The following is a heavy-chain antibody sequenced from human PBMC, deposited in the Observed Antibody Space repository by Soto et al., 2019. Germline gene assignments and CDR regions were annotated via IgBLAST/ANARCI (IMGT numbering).Heavy chain of an antibody. CDR3: AVEEKHYGMDV. CDR1: GDIVEANTRA. D-gene: IGHD2-21*01. J-gene: IGHJ6*02. V-gene: IGHV6-1*01. Sequence: SQTLALNCRIPGDIVEANTRAWDWIAQEPSRGLKWLGSTYYKSKWYNDYAVSVKSRITISPDTSNTEFSLQLNVLTPEDTAVYYCAVEEKHYGMDVWGQGTMVTVSS. CDR2: TYYKSKWYN.